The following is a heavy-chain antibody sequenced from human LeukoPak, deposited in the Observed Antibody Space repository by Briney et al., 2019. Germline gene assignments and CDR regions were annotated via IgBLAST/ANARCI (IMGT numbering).Heavy chain of an antibody. J-gene: IGHJ6*03. CDR2: IYYSGST. D-gene: IGHD3-10*01. CDR3: ARERLNYFGSGSYGYSYYYMDV. V-gene: IGHV4-61*08. CDR1: GGSISSGDYY. Sequence: SETLSLTCTVSGGSISSGDYYWSWIRQPPGKGLEWIGYIYYSGSTNYNPSLKSRVTISVDTSKKQFSLKVNSVTAADTAVYYCARERLNYFGSGSYGYSYYYMDVWGKGTTVTVSS.